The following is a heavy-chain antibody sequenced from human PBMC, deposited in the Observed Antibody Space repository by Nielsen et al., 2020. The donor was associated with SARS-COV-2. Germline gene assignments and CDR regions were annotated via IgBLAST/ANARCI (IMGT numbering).Heavy chain of an antibody. CDR2: IYPHDSDT. CDR3: AISEGQLVKGWNLQH. J-gene: IGHJ1*01. D-gene: IGHD6-6*01. Sequence: GESLKISCKGSGYSFSNSWIGWVRQMPGKGLEWMAMIYPHDSDTRYSPSFRGHVSISVDKSINTAYLQWSSLKASDTAMYYCAISEGQLVKGWNLQHWGQGTLVTVSS. CDR1: GYSFSNSW. V-gene: IGHV5-51*01.